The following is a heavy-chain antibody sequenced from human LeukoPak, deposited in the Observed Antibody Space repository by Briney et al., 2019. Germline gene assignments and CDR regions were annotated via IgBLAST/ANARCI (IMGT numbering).Heavy chain of an antibody. CDR2: ISGSGGST. J-gene: IGHJ4*02. Sequence: PGGSLRLSCAASGFTFSSYAMSWVRQAPGKGLEWVSAISGSGGSTYYADSVKGRFTISRDNSKNTLYLQMNSLRAEDTAVYYCAKSPHGAYYDFWSGYWYFDYWGQGTLVTVSS. CDR3: AKSPHGAYYDFWSGYWYFDY. CDR1: GFTFSSYA. V-gene: IGHV3-23*01. D-gene: IGHD3-3*01.